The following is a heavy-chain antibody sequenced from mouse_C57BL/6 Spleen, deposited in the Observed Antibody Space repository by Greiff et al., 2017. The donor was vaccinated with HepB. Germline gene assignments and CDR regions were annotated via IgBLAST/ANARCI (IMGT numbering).Heavy chain of an antibody. J-gene: IGHJ3*01. D-gene: IGHD6-1*01. V-gene: IGHV1-80*01. CDR3: ARKGDYASRLAY. CDR2: IYPGDGDT. CDR1: GYAFSSYW. Sequence: QVQLQQSGAELVKPGASVKISCKASGYAFSSYWMNWVKQRPGKGLEWIGQIYPGDGDTNYNGKFKGKATLTADKSSSTAYMQLSSLTSEDSAVYFCARKGDYASRLAYWGQGTLVTVSA.